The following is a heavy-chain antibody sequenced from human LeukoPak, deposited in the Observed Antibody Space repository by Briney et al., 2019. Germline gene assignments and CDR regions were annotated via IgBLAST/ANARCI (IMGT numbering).Heavy chain of an antibody. CDR3: VRGLISAAGTFDY. J-gene: IGHJ4*02. CDR1: GFTFSSYA. D-gene: IGHD6-13*01. Sequence: PGGSLRLSCAASGFTFSSYAMSWVRQAPGKGLEWVSDINGSGGSTYYADSVKGRFTISRDNSKNTLYLQMNSLRAEDTAVYYCVRGLISAAGTFDYWGQGTLVTVSS. V-gene: IGHV3-23*01. CDR2: INGSGGST.